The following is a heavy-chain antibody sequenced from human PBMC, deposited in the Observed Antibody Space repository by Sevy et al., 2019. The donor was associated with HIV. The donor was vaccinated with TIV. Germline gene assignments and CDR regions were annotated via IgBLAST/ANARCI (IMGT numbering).Heavy chain of an antibody. CDR3: VRERARSITFDI. D-gene: IGHD3-16*01. V-gene: IGHV3-30-3*01. Sequence: GGSLRPSCEASGFTFNNFPIHWVRQAPGKGLEWVAVVSFDGGSKYYADSVRGRFTVSRDNSKNTVYLQLNSLRAEDTAVYYCVRERARSITFDIWGQRTLVTVSS. CDR1: GFTFNNFP. CDR2: VSFDGGSK. J-gene: IGHJ3*02.